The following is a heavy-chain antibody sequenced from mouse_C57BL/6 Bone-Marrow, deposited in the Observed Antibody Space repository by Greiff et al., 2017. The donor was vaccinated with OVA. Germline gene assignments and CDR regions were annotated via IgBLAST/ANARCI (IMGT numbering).Heavy chain of an antibody. V-gene: IGHV5-4*01. D-gene: IGHD4-1*01. CDR1: GFTFSSYA. CDR3: ARESPNWDVAY. CDR2: ISDGGSYT. Sequence: EVQLVESGGGLVKPGGSLKLSCAASGFTFSSYAMSWVRQTPEKRLEWVATISDGGSYTYYPDNVQGRFTISRDNAKNNLYLQMSHLKSEDTAMYYCARESPNWDVAYWGQGTLVTVSA. J-gene: IGHJ3*01.